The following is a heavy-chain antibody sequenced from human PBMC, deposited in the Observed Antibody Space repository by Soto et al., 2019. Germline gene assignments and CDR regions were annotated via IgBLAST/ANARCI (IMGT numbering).Heavy chain of an antibody. CDR1: GGSFSGYY. J-gene: IGHJ4*02. CDR2: INHSGST. V-gene: IGHV4-34*01. D-gene: IGHD4-17*01. CDR3: ARGLLTPGDYFDY. Sequence: QVQLQQWGAGLLKPSETLSLTCAVYGGSFSGYYWSWIRQPPGKGLEWIGEINHSGSTNYNPSLKSRVTISVDTSKNQFSLKLSSVTAADTAVYYCARGLLTPGDYFDYWGQGTLVTVSS.